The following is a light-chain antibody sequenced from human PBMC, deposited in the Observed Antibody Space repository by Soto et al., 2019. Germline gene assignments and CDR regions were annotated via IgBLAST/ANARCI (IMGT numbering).Light chain of an antibody. V-gene: IGLV2-14*01. Sequence: QSALTQPASMSGSPGQSITISCTGTSSDVGGYNYVSWYQQHPGKAPKVMIYDVTNRPSGVSNRFSGSKSGNTASLTISGLQAEDEADYYCSSFTTAGSTYYVFGSGTKLTVL. J-gene: IGLJ1*01. CDR3: SSFTTAGSTYYV. CDR2: DVT. CDR1: SSDVGGYNY.